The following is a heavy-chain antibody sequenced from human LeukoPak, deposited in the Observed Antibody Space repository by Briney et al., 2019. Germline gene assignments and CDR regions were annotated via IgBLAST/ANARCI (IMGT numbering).Heavy chain of an antibody. CDR2: ISGSGDKT. V-gene: IGHV3-23*01. J-gene: IGHJ4*02. CDR3: AKIQWPNVDMFFDH. D-gene: IGHD6-19*01. CDR1: GFTFRSFA. Sequence: GGSLRLSCAASGFTFRSFAMNWVRQAPGKGLEWVSSISGSGDKTYYADSLKGRFTISRDDSKNTLYLQMNSLRVEDTAIYYCAKIQWPNVDMFFDHWGQGSLVTVSS.